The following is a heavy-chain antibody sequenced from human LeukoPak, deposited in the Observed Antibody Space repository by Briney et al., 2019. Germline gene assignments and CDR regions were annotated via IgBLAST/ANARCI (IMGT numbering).Heavy chain of an antibody. D-gene: IGHD1-1*01. J-gene: IGHJ4*02. V-gene: IGHV3-74*01. Sequence: GGSPRLSCAASGFTFSSYWMHWVRQAPGKGLVWVSRINSDGSSTSYADSVKGRFTISRDNAKNTLYLQMNSLRAEDTAVYYCARVRTTGTALDYWGQGTLVTVSS. CDR1: GFTFSSYW. CDR3: ARVRTTGTALDY. CDR2: INSDGSST.